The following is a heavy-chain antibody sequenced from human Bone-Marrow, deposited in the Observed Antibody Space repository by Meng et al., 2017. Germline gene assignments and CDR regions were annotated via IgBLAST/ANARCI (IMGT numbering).Heavy chain of an antibody. CDR3: ARDKAGPRGSYYFDY. CDR2: ISYDGTNK. J-gene: IGHJ4*01. CDR1: EFTFSSYA. V-gene: IGHV3-30*04. Sequence: GESLKISCAASEFTFSSYAMHWVRQAPGKGLEWVAVISYDGTNKYYADSVKGRFTISRDNSKNTLYLQMNSLRAEDTAVYYCARDKAGPRGSYYFDYWGQGTLVTVSS. D-gene: IGHD6-19*01.